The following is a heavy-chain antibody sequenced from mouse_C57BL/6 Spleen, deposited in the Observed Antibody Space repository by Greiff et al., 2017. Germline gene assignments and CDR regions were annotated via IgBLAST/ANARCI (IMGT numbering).Heavy chain of an antibody. CDR2: SRNKANDYTT. CDR1: GFTFSDFY. J-gene: IGHJ4*01. V-gene: IGHV7-1*01. Sequence: EVQVVESGGGLVQSGRSLRLSCATSGFTFSDFYMEWVRQAPGKGLEWIAASRNKANDYTTEYSASVKGRFIVSRDTSQSILYLQMNALRAEDTAIYYCARGNYAAMDYWGQGTSVTGSS. CDR3: ARGNYAAMDY. D-gene: IGHD2-1*01.